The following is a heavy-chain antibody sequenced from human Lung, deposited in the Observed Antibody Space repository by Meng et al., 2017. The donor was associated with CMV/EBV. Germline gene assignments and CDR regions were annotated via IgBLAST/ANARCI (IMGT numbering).Heavy chain of an antibody. Sequence: GESLKISCAASGFTFSSTWMHWVRQAPGKGLVWVSRINSVGSSTIYADSVKGRFTISIDNAKNTLYLQMNSLRSEDTAAYYCAREPYDYDSSLDYWGQGTLVTVSS. CDR2: INSVGSST. CDR1: GFTFSSTW. V-gene: IGHV3-74*01. D-gene: IGHD3-22*01. J-gene: IGHJ4*02. CDR3: AREPYDYDSSLDY.